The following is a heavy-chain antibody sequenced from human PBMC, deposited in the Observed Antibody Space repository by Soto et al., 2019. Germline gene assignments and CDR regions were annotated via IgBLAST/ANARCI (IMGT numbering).Heavy chain of an antibody. Sequence: EVPLVESGGGLVQPGGSLRLSCAASGFTFSSYSMNWVRQAPGKGLEWVSYISSSSSTIYYADSVKGRFTISRDNAKNSLYLQMNSLRAEDTAVYYCAVEIAVAGGGAFDIWGQGTMVTVSS. CDR3: AVEIAVAGGGAFDI. CDR2: ISSSSSTI. J-gene: IGHJ3*02. V-gene: IGHV3-48*01. CDR1: GFTFSSYS. D-gene: IGHD6-19*01.